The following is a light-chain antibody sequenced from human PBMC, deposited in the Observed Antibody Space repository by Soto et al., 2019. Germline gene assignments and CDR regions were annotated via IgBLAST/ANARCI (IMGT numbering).Light chain of an antibody. CDR3: QQSYSTPPT. Sequence: DIQMTQSPSSLSASVGDRVTITCRASQSISSYLNWYQQKPGKAPKLLIYAASRLHSGVPSRFSVSGSGTDFNPTISSLQPEDLATSYCQQSYSTPPTFGKGTNLEIK. CDR2: AAS. V-gene: IGKV1-39*01. CDR1: QSISSY. J-gene: IGKJ2*01.